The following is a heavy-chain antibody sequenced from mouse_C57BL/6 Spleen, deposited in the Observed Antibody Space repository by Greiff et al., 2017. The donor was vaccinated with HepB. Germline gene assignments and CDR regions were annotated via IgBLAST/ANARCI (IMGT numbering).Heavy chain of an antibody. Sequence: VQLKESGPGLVKPSQSLSLTCSVTGYSITSGYYWNWIRQFPGNKLEWMGYISYDGSNNYNPSLKNRISITRDTSKNQFFLKLNSVTTEDTATYYCARGITTVVAPFAYWGQGTLVTVSA. D-gene: IGHD1-1*01. CDR2: ISYDGSN. J-gene: IGHJ3*01. CDR1: GYSITSGYY. V-gene: IGHV3-6*01. CDR3: ARGITTVVAPFAY.